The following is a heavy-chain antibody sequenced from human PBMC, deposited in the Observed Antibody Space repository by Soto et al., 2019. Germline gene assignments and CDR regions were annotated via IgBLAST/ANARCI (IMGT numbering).Heavy chain of an antibody. CDR2: ISSSGNTI. CDR3: AKMSSENYYDPVFS. V-gene: IGHV3-11*01. J-gene: IGHJ4*02. CDR1: GFTFSDYY. D-gene: IGHD3-22*01. Sequence: QVQLVESGGGLVKTSESLTIACAASGFTFSDYYMSWVRQAPGKGLEWVSYISSSGNTIYYADSVKGRFTISRDNAKNSVYRQMNSLRAEDTALYFCAKMSSENYYDPVFSWGQGTLVTVSS.